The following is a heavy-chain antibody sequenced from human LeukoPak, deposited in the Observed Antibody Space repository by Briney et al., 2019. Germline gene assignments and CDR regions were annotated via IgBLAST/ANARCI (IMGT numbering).Heavy chain of an antibody. V-gene: IGHV3-33*06. CDR3: AKGPFVGVYYYYMDV. CDR1: GFSFKNFG. CDR2: IWYDGSNK. Sequence: PGRSLRLSCAASGFSFKNFGMHWVRQAPGKGLEWVAVIWYDGSNKYYADSVKGRFTISRDNSKNTLYLQMNSLRAEDTAVYYCAKGPFVGVYYYYMDVWGKGTTVTVSS. J-gene: IGHJ6*03.